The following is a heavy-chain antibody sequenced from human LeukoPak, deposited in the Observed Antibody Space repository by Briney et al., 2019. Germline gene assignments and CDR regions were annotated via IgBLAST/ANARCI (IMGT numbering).Heavy chain of an antibody. V-gene: IGHV3-53*01. CDR3: ARGQQLAGYFYFYGMDV. J-gene: IGHJ6*01. D-gene: IGHD6-13*01. CDR2: IYIGGST. Sequence: GVLRLSCAASGFTFSSNYMSWVRQAPGKGLEWVSVIYIGGSTYYADSLKGRFTISRDNSKNTLYLQMNSRRAEDTAVYYCARGQQLAGYFYFYGMDVWGQGTTVTVSS. CDR1: GFTFSSNY.